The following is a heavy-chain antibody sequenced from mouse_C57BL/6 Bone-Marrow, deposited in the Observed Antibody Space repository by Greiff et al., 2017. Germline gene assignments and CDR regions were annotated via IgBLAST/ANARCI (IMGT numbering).Heavy chain of an antibody. J-gene: IGHJ2*01. CDR1: GYTFTSYW. V-gene: IGHV1-69*01. CDR2: IDPSDSYT. D-gene: IGHD1-1*01. CDR3: AREPYYYGSSSYYFDY. Sequence: QVQLQPPGAELVMPGASVKLSCKASGYTFTSYWMHWVKQRPGQGLEWIGEIDPSDSYTNYNQKFKGKSTLTVDKSSSTAYMQLSSLTSEDSAVYYCAREPYYYGSSSYYFDYWGQGTTLTVSS.